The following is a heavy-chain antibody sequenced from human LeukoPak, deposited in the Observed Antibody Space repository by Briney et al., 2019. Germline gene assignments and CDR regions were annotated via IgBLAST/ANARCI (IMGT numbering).Heavy chain of an antibody. CDR3: ARDTWLQLDY. Sequence: ASVKVSCKASGGTFSSYAICWVRQAPGQGLEWMGRIIPIFGTANNAQKFQGRVTITADKSTSTGYMELSSLRSEDTAVYYCARDTWLQLDYWGQGTLVTVSS. J-gene: IGHJ4*02. D-gene: IGHD5-24*01. V-gene: IGHV1-69*06. CDR1: GGTFSSYA. CDR2: IIPIFGTA.